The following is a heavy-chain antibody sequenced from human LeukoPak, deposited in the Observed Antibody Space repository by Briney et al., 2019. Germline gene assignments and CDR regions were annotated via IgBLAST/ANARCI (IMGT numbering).Heavy chain of an antibody. Sequence: SVKVSCKASGGTFNSYTISWVRQAPGQGLEWMGRIIPILGIANYAQKFQGRVTITADKSTSTAYMELSSLRSEDTAVYYCARDAVVAATPRYMDVWGKGTTVTVSS. CDR1: GGTFNSYT. CDR3: ARDAVVAATPRYMDV. J-gene: IGHJ6*03. D-gene: IGHD2-15*01. CDR2: IIPILGIA. V-gene: IGHV1-69*04.